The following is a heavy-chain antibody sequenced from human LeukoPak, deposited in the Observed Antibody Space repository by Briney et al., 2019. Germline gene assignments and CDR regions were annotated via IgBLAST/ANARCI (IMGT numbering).Heavy chain of an antibody. CDR2: IYPGDSDT. V-gene: IGHV5-51*01. CDR3: ARSGHSYYYYYYGMDV. Sequence: GESLKISCKGSGYSFTSYWIGWVRQMPGKGLEWMGIIYPGDSDTRYSPSFQGQVTISADKSISTAYLQWSSLKASDTAMYYCARSGHSYYYYYYGMDVWGQGTTVTVSS. D-gene: IGHD3-10*01. CDR1: GYSFTSYW. J-gene: IGHJ6*02.